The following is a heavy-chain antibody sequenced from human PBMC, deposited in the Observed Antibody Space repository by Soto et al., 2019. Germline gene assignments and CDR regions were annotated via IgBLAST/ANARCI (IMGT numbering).Heavy chain of an antibody. CDR2: IWYDGSNK. D-gene: IGHD1-26*01. Sequence: QVPLVEPGGGVVQPGRSLRLSCAASGFTFSSYGMHWVRQAPGKGLEWVAVIWYDGSNKYYADSVKGRFTISRDNSKNTLYLQMNSLRAEDTAVYYCARDEWELRAFDIWGQGTMVTVSS. CDR3: ARDEWELRAFDI. V-gene: IGHV3-33*01. J-gene: IGHJ3*02. CDR1: GFTFSSYG.